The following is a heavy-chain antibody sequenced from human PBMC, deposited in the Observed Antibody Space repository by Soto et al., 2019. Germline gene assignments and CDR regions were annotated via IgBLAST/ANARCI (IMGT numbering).Heavy chain of an antibody. D-gene: IGHD5-12*01. Sequence: PSVKVSCKASGYTFTGYYMHWVRQAPGQGLEWMGWINPNSGGTNYAQKFQGRVTMTRDTSISTAYMELSRLRSDDTAVYYCATLSLTQLLRAYSCYDKELYNWFYRW. CDR3: ATLSLTQLLRAYSCYDKELYNWFYR. V-gene: IGHV1-2*02. CDR2: INPNSGGT. CDR1: GYTFTGYY. J-gene: IGHJ5*02.